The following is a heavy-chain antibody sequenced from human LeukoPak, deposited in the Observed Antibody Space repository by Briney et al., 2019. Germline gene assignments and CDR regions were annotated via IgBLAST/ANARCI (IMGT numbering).Heavy chain of an antibody. J-gene: IGHJ4*02. V-gene: IGHV3-66*01. CDR2: IYSGGST. CDR3: ARGTVTMVDY. D-gene: IGHD3-10*01. Sequence: GGSLTLSCAASGFTVSSNDMSWVRQAPGRGPEWVSVIYSGGSTYYADSVKGRFTISRDNSKNTLFLQMNSLRAGDTAVYYCARGTVTMVDYWGQGTLVTVSS. CDR1: GFTVSSND.